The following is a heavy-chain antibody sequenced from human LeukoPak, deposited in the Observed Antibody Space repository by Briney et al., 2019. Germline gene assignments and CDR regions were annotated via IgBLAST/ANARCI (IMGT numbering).Heavy chain of an antibody. J-gene: IGHJ4*02. V-gene: IGHV4-34*01. D-gene: IGHD3-16*01. CDR2: INHSGST. Sequence: SETLSLTCAVYGVSFSGYYWSWIRQPPGKGLEWIGEINHSGSTNYNPSLKSRATISVDTSKNQFSLKLSSVTAADTAVYYCARGLDRGTFFDYWGQGTLVTVSS. CDR1: GVSFSGYY. CDR3: ARGLDRGTFFDY.